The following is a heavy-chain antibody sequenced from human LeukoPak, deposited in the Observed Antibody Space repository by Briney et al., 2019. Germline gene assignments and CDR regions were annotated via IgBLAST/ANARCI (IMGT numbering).Heavy chain of an antibody. CDR1: GFTFGDYA. CDR2: IRSKAYGGTT. CDR3: TRANSSLVVTARRYYYYMDV. Sequence: PGGSLRLSCTASGFTFGDYAMSWVRQAPGKGLEWVGFIRSKAYGGTTEYAASVKGRFTISRDDSKSIAYLQMNSLKTEDTAVYYCTRANSSLVVTARRYYYYMDVWGKGTTVTISS. J-gene: IGHJ6*03. V-gene: IGHV3-49*04. D-gene: IGHD2-21*02.